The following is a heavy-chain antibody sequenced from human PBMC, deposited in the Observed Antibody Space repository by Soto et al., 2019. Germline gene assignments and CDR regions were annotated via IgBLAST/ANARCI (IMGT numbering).Heavy chain of an antibody. CDR1: VFTVISNY. J-gene: IGHJ3*02. D-gene: IGHD3-16*01. Sequence: GWSLRLSCASSVFTVISNYMSWVRQAPGKGLEWVSVIYSGGSTYYADSVKGRFTISRDNSKNTLYLQMNSLRAEDTAVYYCASLGVGVDAFDIWGQGTMVTVSS. V-gene: IGHV3-53*01. CDR3: ASLGVGVDAFDI. CDR2: IYSGGST.